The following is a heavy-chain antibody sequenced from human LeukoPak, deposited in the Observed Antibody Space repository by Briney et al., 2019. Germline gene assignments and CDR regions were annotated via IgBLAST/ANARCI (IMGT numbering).Heavy chain of an antibody. CDR1: GFTFSDYY. J-gene: IGHJ4*02. Sequence: GGSLRLSCAASGFTFSDYYMSWIRQAPGKGLEWVSYISSSSSYTNYADSVKGRFTISRDNAKNSLYLQMNSLRAEDTAVYYCARERVMYYYGAGSPDYWGQGTLVTVSS. CDR3: ARERVMYYYGAGSPDY. D-gene: IGHD3-10*01. V-gene: IGHV3-11*05. CDR2: ISSSSSYT.